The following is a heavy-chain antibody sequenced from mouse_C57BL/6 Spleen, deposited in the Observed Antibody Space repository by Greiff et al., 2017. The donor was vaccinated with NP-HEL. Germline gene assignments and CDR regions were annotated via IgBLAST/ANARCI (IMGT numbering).Heavy chain of an antibody. CDR3: AIYYGSSPYYYAMDY. Sequence: VQLQQSGPELVKPGASVKISCKASGYTFTDYYMNWVKQSHGKSLEWIGDINPNNGGTSYNQKFKGKATLTVDKSSSTAYMELRSLTSEDSAVYYCAIYYGSSPYYYAMDYWGQGTSVTVSS. CDR1: GYTFTDYY. D-gene: IGHD1-1*01. V-gene: IGHV1-26*01. CDR2: INPNNGGT. J-gene: IGHJ4*01.